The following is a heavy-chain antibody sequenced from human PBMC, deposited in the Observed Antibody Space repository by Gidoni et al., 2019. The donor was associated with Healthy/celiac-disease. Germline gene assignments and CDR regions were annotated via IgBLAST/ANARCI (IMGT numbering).Heavy chain of an antibody. CDR3: ARDRMGYYYFDY. Sequence: QVQLVESGGGVVKPGGSLRLSCAACGCTFSDYYMSWIRQAPGKGLEWVSYISSSGSTIYYADSVKCRFTISRDNAKNSLYLQMNSLRAEDTAVYYCARDRMGYYYFDYWGQGTLVTVSS. CDR2: ISSSGSTI. CDR1: GCTFSDYY. V-gene: IGHV3-11*01. D-gene: IGHD5-18*01. J-gene: IGHJ4*02.